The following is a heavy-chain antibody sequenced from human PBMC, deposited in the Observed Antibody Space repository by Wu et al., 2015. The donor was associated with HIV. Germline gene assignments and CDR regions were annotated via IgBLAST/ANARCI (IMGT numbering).Heavy chain of an antibody. J-gene: IGHJ4*02. CDR2: IIPLFRTA. CDR1: GGTFSSYV. D-gene: IGHD7-27*01. CDR3: AREVSGDRGYFDY. V-gene: IGHV1-69*15. Sequence: QVQLVQSGAEVKKPGSSVKISCKGFGGTFSSYVTSWVRQAPGQRLEWMGSIIPLFRTANYSQKFQGRVTITADESTSTAYMELSSLRSEDTAVYYCAREVSGDRGYFDYWGQGTLVTVSS.